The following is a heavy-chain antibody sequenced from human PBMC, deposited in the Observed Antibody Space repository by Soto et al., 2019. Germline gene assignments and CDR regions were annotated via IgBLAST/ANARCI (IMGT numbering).Heavy chain of an antibody. CDR2: ISGSGGST. Sequence: GGSLRLSCAASGFTFSSYAMSWVRQAPGKGLEWVLAISGSGGSTYYADSEKGRFTISRDNSKNTPYLQMNSLRAEDRAVYYFAKQGRPRFVEWSVYYYYMDVWGKGTTATVSS. V-gene: IGHV3-23*01. CDR3: AKQGRPRFVEWSVYYYYMDV. CDR1: GFTFSSYA. D-gene: IGHD3-3*01. J-gene: IGHJ6*03.